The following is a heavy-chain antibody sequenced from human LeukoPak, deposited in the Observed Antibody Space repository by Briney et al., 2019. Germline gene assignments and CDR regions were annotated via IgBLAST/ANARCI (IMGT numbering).Heavy chain of an antibody. D-gene: IGHD6-19*01. CDR3: ARETSLAGFASGLGFNY. CDR1: GASISSWY. CDR2: IYGSGNT. V-gene: IGHV4-59*01. Sequence: PSETLSLTCTVSGASISSWYWSWIRQPPGKGLEWIGYIYGSGNTNYNPSLKSRVTMSIDTSKNQFSLMLTSVTAADTATYYCARETSLAGFASGLGFNYWGQGILVTVSS. J-gene: IGHJ4*02.